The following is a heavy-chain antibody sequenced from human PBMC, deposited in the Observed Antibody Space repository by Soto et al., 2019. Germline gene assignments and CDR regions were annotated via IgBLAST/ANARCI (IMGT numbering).Heavy chain of an antibody. D-gene: IGHD7-27*01. J-gene: IGHJ3*02. CDR2: ISGDGGST. Sequence: GGSLRLSCAASGFTFDDYAMHWVRQAPGKGLEWVSLISGDGGSTYYADSVKGRFTISRDNSKNSLYLQMNRLRTEDTALYDCSKDSTPPTGECAFDIWGQGTLVTVSS. V-gene: IGHV3-43*02. CDR1: GFTFDDYA. CDR3: SKDSTPPTGECAFDI.